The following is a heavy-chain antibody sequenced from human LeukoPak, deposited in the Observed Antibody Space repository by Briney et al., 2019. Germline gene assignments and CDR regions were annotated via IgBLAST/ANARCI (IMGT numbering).Heavy chain of an antibody. Sequence: PGRSLRLSCAASGFTFDDYAMHWVRQAPGKGLEWVSGISWNSGSIGYADSVKGRFTISRDNAKNSLYLQMNSLRAEDTALYYCAKDSREAYFDYWGQGTLVTVPS. CDR3: AKDSREAYFDY. J-gene: IGHJ4*02. CDR2: ISWNSGSI. V-gene: IGHV3-9*01. D-gene: IGHD1-26*01. CDR1: GFTFDDYA.